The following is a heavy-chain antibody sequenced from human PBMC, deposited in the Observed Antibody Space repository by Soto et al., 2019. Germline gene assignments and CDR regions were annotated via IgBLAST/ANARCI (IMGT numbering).Heavy chain of an antibody. Sequence: EVQLVQSGAEVKKPGESLRISCKGSGYSFINYWISWVRQMPGKGLEWMGRLDPSDSYINYSPSFQGHVTISADKSISTAYLQWSSLKASVTAMYYCVRRSGYHDYWGQGTLVTVSS. V-gene: IGHV5-10-1*03. J-gene: IGHJ4*02. CDR1: GYSFINYW. CDR2: LDPSDSYI. D-gene: IGHD3-10*01. CDR3: VRRSGYHDY.